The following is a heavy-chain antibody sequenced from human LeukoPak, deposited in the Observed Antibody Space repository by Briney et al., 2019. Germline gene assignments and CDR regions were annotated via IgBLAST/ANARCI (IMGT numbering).Heavy chain of an antibody. CDR3: GRGKSPAAVDD. D-gene: IGHD2-2*01. J-gene: IGHJ4*02. Sequence: TGGSLRLSCAASGFTFDNYAMHWVRQAPGKGLVWVSHINGDGSNVNYADSVKGRFTISRDNAKNTLYLQMNSLRVEDTALYYCGRGKSPAAVDDWGQGTLVTVPS. V-gene: IGHV3-74*01. CDR1: GFTFDNYA. CDR2: INGDGSNV.